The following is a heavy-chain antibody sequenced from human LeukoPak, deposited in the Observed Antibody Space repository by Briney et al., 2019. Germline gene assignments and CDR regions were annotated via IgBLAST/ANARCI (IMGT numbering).Heavy chain of an antibody. CDR1: GYTFTGYY. D-gene: IGHD5-12*01. V-gene: IGHV1-2*02. Sequence: GASVKVSCKASGYTFTGYYMHWVRQAPGQGLEWMGWINPNSGGTNYAQKFQGRVTMTRDTSIGTAYMELSSLRADDTAMYFCAREGSSGQDWYAFDVWGQETMVTVSS. CDR2: INPNSGGT. J-gene: IGHJ3*01. CDR3: AREGSSGQDWYAFDV.